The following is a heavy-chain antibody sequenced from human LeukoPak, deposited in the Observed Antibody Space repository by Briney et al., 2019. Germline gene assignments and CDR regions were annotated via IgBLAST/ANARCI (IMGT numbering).Heavy chain of an antibody. D-gene: IGHD5-18*01. Sequence: GGSLRLSCAASVLTFSHYSMNWVRQAPGKGLEWVSYISGSSSTIYYADSVKGRFTISRDNTKNTLYLQMNSLRAEDTAVYYCARLSGYSYGFWDYWGQGTLVTVSS. V-gene: IGHV3-48*01. CDR1: VLTFSHYS. CDR3: ARLSGYSYGFWDY. CDR2: ISGSSSTI. J-gene: IGHJ4*02.